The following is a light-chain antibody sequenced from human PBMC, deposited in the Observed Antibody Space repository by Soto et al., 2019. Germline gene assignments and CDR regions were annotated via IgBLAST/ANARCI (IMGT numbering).Light chain of an antibody. J-gene: IGKJ4*01. Sequence: EILMTQSPATLSVSPGETVTFSCRASRSVSNRLAWYQHKPGQAPRLLISGASNGATGIPPKFSGSGSGTDFTLTISSLQPEDFATYYCQQSYSTPPEITFGGGTKVDI. CDR2: GAS. CDR3: QQSYSTPPEIT. CDR1: RSVSNR. V-gene: IGKV3-15*01.